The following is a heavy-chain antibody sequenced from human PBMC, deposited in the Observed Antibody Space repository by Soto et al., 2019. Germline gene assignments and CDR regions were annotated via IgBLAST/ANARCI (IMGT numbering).Heavy chain of an antibody. CDR1: GGSSSSRTYY. D-gene: IGHD2-2*01. Sequence: SETLSLTCTASGGSSSSRTYYWGWVRQPPGKGLEWIGSILYTGATNYNPSLRSRVSISVDTSDNLFSLRLSSLTAADTAVYYCATLKVLPPAMCAFYHCAQGSLVPVSS. CDR2: ILYTGAT. J-gene: IGHJ5*02. V-gene: IGHV4-39*02. CDR3: ATLKVLPPAMCAFYH.